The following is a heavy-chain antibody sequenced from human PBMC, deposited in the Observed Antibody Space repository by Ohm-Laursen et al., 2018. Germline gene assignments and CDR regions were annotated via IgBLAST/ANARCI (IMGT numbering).Heavy chain of an antibody. Sequence: ASVKVSCKVSGYTFTGFYMHWVRQAPGQGLEWMGWINPNSGGTNYAQRFQGRVTMTRDTSISTAYMELSRLRSDDTAVYYCARNAAFDIWGQGTMVTISS. CDR3: ARNAAFDI. CDR2: INPNSGGT. V-gene: IGHV1-2*02. CDR1: GYTFTGFY. J-gene: IGHJ3*02.